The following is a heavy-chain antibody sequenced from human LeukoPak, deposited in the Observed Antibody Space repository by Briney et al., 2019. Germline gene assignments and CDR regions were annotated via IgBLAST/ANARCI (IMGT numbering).Heavy chain of an antibody. CDR1: GYYFTGYY. J-gene: IGHJ6*03. CDR3: ASPLLQLDDLPYYMDV. D-gene: IGHD6-6*01. V-gene: IGHV1-2*02. CDR2: INLNSGAT. Sequence: ASVKVSCKASGYYFTGYYMHWVRQAPGQGLEWMGWINLNSGATNYAQKFQGRVTMTRDTSISTAYMELSRLTSDDTAVYYCASPLLQLDDLPYYMDVWGTGTTVSVSS.